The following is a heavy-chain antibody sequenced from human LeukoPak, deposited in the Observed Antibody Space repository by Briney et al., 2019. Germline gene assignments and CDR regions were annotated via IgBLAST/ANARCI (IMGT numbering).Heavy chain of an antibody. Sequence: SETLSLTCAVYGGSFSGYYRSWIRQPPGKGLEWIGEINHRGSTNYNPSLKSRVTISVNTSKNQFSLKLRSVTAADTAVYYCARAGDSSGYSDYWGQGTLVTVSS. D-gene: IGHD3-22*01. CDR3: ARAGDSSGYSDY. CDR2: INHRGST. V-gene: IGHV4-34*01. CDR1: GGSFSGYY. J-gene: IGHJ4*02.